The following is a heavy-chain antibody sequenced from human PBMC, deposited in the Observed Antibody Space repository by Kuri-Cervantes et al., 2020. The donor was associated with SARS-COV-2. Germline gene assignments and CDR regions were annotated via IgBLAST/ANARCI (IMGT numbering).Heavy chain of an antibody. D-gene: IGHD3-16*02. CDR3: STGSLDYDSVWGRYRYSDY. Sequence: GGSLRLSCGGSGFTFSSYAIHWVRQAPGKGLEWVALTSYDGSNKFYADSVKGRFTISRDNSKNTLYLQMNSLRAEDTAVYYCSTGSLDYDSVWGRYRYSDYWGQGTLVTVSS. CDR2: TSYDGSNK. CDR1: GFTFSSYA. J-gene: IGHJ4*02. V-gene: IGHV3-30*03.